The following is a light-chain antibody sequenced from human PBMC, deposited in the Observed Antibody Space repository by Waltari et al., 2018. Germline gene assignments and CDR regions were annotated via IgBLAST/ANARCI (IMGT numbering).Light chain of an antibody. Sequence: DIVMTQSPDSLAVSLGERATINCKSSQNVLYSSNNRNYLAWYQQRPGQPPKLLIYWASTRESGVPDRFSVSGSGTDFTLPISSLQAEDVAVYYCQQYYSSPWAFGQGTKVEI. V-gene: IGKV4-1*01. CDR2: WAS. J-gene: IGKJ1*01. CDR1: QNVLYSSNNRNY. CDR3: QQYYSSPWA.